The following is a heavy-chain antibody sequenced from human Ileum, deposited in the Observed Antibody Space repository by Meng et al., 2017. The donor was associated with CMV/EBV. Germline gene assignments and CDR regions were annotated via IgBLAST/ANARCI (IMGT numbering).Heavy chain of an antibody. CDR2: TYYNGTT. J-gene: IGHJ6*02. V-gene: IGHV4-30-4*08. CDR3: ARERSGGMDV. CDR1: GGSTSSGDYY. Sequence: SETLSLTCTVSGGSTSSGDYYWSWIRQPPGKGLEWIGYTYYNGTTYYNPPLKSQVTISVDPSKDQFTLKLYSVTAADTAVYYCARERSGGMDVWGQGTTVTVSS.